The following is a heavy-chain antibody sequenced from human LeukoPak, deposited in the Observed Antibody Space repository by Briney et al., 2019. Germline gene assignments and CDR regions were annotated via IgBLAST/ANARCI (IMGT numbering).Heavy chain of an antibody. CDR3: ARLYSSDWYDYFDH. CDR2: IYPGDSDT. J-gene: IGHJ4*02. V-gene: IGHV5-51*01. CDR1: GYSFASYW. Sequence: GESLKISCKGSGYSFASYWIGWVRQMPGKGLEWMGIIYPGDSDTRYSPSFQGQVTISADKSISTAYLQWSSLKASDTSMYDCARLYSSDWYDYFDHWGQGTLLTVSS. D-gene: IGHD6-19*01.